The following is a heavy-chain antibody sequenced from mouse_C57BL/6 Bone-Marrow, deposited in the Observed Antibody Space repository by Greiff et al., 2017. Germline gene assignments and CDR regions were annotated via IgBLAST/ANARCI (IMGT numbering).Heavy chain of an antibody. Sequence: QVQLQQSGAELARPGASVKLSCKASGYTFTSYGMSWVKQRTGQGLEWIGEIYPRNGNTYYNEKFKGKATVTADKSSSTAYMQLRSLTSEDSAVYFCSSAGILYGNGVDYWGQGTAPTVTS. CDR3: SSAGILYGNGVDY. CDR2: IYPRNGNT. V-gene: IGHV1-81*01. J-gene: IGHJ2*01. D-gene: IGHD2-1*01. CDR1: GYTFTSYG.